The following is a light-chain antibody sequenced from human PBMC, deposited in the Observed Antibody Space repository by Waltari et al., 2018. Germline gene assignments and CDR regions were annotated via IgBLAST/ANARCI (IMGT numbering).Light chain of an antibody. V-gene: IGKV4-1*01. Sequence: DIVMTQSPDSLAVSMGARATINCKSSQSVLYRSNNKNCLAWSQQKPGQSPKLLMYWTSTRESGVPDRFSGGGSGTDFTLTISSLQAEDVAVYYCQQYYTTPPTFGGGTKVEIK. CDR1: QSVLYRSNNKNC. J-gene: IGKJ4*01. CDR2: WTS. CDR3: QQYYTTPPT.